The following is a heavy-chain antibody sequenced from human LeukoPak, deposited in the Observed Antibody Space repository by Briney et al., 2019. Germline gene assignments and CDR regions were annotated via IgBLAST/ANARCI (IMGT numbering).Heavy chain of an antibody. V-gene: IGHV1-69*06. J-gene: IGHJ6*03. D-gene: IGHD3-10*01. CDR2: IIPIFGTA. CDR3: ARGRVLLGYMDV. Sequence: GASVKVSCKASGGTFSSYAISWVRQAPGQGLEWMGGIIPIFGTANYAQKFQGRVTITADKSTSTAYMELSSLRSEDTAVYYCARGRVLLGYMDVWGKGTTVTVSS. CDR1: GGTFSSYA.